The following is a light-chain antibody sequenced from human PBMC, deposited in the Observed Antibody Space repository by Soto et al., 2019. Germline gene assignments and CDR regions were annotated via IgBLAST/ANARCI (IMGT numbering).Light chain of an antibody. CDR2: GAS. Sequence: EMVMTRFPVTLSVSPLERAAVSFMASRSLYSDLAWYQEKPGQAPRLLIYGASARATGISAKFSGSGSETEFTLTISSLQSEDFALYYCQQYSEWPWTFGQGSMV. CDR3: QQYSEWPWT. J-gene: IGKJ1*01. V-gene: IGKV3-15*01. CDR1: RSLYSD.